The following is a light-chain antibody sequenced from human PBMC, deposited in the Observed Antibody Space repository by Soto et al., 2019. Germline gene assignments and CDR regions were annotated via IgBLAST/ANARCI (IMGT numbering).Light chain of an antibody. CDR1: QIISSTY. J-gene: IGKJ2*01. Sequence: DIVLTQSPGTLSLSPGERATLSCRARQIISSTYLGWYQQKPGQAPRLLIYGASSRATGIPDRFSGSGSGSGFILTNRRLEPEDFAVYYCKHYGTSLYNFGQGTKLEIK. CDR3: KHYGTSLYN. CDR2: GAS. V-gene: IGKV3-20*01.